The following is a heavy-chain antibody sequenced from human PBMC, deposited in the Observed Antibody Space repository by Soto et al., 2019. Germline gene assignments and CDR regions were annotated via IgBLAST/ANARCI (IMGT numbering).Heavy chain of an antibody. J-gene: IGHJ6*02. CDR2: ISWNSGSI. Sequence: GGSLRLSCAASGFTFDDYAMHWVRQAPGKGLEWASGISWNSGSIGYADSVKGRFTISRDNAKNSLYLQMNSLRAEDTALYYCAKDISSGWGHYYYYYGMDVWGQGTTVTVSS. V-gene: IGHV3-9*01. D-gene: IGHD6-19*01. CDR1: GFTFDDYA. CDR3: AKDISSGWGHYYYYYGMDV.